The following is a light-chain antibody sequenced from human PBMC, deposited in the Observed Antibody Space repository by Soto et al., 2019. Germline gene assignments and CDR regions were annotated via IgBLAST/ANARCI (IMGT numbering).Light chain of an antibody. V-gene: IGLV1-40*01. CDR1: SSNFGAGYH. CDR2: GDS. CDR3: QSYDSSLSGVV. Sequence: QSVLTQPPSVSGAPGQRVTISCTGSSSNFGAGYHVHWYQHLPGTAPKLLVYGDSIRPSGVPDRFSGSKSGTSASLAITGLQAEDEADYYCQSYDSSLSGVVLGGGTKLTVL. J-gene: IGLJ2*01.